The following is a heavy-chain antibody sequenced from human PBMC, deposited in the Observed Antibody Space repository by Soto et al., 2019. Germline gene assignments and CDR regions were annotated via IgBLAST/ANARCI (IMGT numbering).Heavy chain of an antibody. J-gene: IGHJ4*02. CDR2: ISGSGGST. V-gene: IGHV3-23*01. CDR3: ATRHDYGDYVWFY. D-gene: IGHD4-17*01. Sequence: VGSLRLSCAASGFTFSIYAMTWVRQAPGKGLEWVSSISGSGGSTYYADSVKGRFTISRDNSKNTLYLQMNSLRAEDTAVYYCATRHDYGDYVWFYWGQGTPVTVSS. CDR1: GFTFSIYA.